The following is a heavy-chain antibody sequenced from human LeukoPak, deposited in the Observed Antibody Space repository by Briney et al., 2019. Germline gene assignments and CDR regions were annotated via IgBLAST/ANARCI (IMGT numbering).Heavy chain of an antibody. CDR3: AISSAYYYFDY. J-gene: IGHJ4*02. D-gene: IGHD6-19*01. CDR1: GHTFTNYP. V-gene: IGHV3-64D*06. CDR2: ISSNGGST. Sequence: GGSLRLSCSASGHTFTNYPIHWVRQAPGKGLEFVSNISSNGGSTYYADSVKGRLTISRDNSKNTLYLQMSSLRAEDTAVYYCAISSAYYYFDYWGQGTLVTVSS.